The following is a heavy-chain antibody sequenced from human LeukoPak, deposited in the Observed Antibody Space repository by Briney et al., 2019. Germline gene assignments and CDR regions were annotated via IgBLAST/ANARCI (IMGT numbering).Heavy chain of an antibody. Sequence: GASVKVSCKASGYTFTGYYMHWVRQAPGQGLEWMGWINPNSGGTNYAQKFQGRVTMTRDTSTSTVYMELSSLRSEDTAVYYCARDSYYYDSSGYYSLYYMDVWGKGTTVTISS. D-gene: IGHD3-22*01. CDR1: GYTFTGYY. CDR2: INPNSGGT. J-gene: IGHJ6*03. CDR3: ARDSYYYDSSGYYSLYYMDV. V-gene: IGHV1-2*02.